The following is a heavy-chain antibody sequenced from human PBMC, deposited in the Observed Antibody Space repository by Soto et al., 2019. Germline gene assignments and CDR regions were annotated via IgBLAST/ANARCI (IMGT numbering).Heavy chain of an antibody. CDR3: ARGLWLGGMDV. D-gene: IGHD3-10*01. J-gene: IGHJ6*02. CDR1: GCTFSSYT. V-gene: IGHV1-69*02. CDR2: IIPILGIA. Sequence: QVQLVQSGAEVKKPGSSVKVSCKASGCTFSSYTISWVRQAPGQGLEWMGRIIPILGIANYAQKFQGRVTITADKSTSTAYMELSSLRSEDTAVYYCARGLWLGGMDVWGQGTTVTVSS.